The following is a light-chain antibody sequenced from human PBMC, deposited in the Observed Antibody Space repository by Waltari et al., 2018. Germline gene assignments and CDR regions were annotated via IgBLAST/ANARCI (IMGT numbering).Light chain of an antibody. CDR2: KVS. J-gene: IGKJ4*01. V-gene: IGKV2-30*01. Sequence: DVVLTQSPLSLPVTLGQPASISCRSSQTLLYSGGVTSLNWFQQRPGQSPRRLIYKVSPRDSGVPGRFSGSGSGTDFTLKISRVEAEDVGVYYCMQGTHWPLTFGGGTKVEI. CDR1: QTLLYSGGVTS. CDR3: MQGTHWPLT.